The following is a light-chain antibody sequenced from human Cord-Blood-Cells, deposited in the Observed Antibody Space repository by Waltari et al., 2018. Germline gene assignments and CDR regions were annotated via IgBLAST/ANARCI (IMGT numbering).Light chain of an antibody. CDR3: CSYAGSYTLYV. V-gene: IGLV2-11*01. Sequence: QSALTQPRTVSGSPGQSVTISCTGTSSDVGGYNYFSCYQQHPGKAPKLMIYDVSKRPSGVPYRFSGSKSGNTASLTISGLQAEDEADYYCCSYAGSYTLYVFGTGTTVTVL. J-gene: IGLJ1*01. CDR1: SSDVGGYNY. CDR2: DVS.